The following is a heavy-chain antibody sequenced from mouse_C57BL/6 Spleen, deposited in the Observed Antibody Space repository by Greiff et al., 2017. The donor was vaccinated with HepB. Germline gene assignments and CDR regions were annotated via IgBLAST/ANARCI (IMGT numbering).Heavy chain of an antibody. CDR2: IDPENGDT. D-gene: IGHD2-5*01. Sequence: VQLQQSGAELVRPGASVKLSCTASGFNIKDDYMHWVKQRPEQGLEWIGWIDPENGDTEYASKFQGKATITADTSSNTAYLQLSSLTSEDTAVYYCTTPTIVTTRAMDYWGQGTSVTVSS. CDR3: TTPTIVTTRAMDY. J-gene: IGHJ4*01. CDR1: GFNIKDDY. V-gene: IGHV14-4*01.